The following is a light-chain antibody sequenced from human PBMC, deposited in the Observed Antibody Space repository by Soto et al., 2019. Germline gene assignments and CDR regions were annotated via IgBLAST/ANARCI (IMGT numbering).Light chain of an antibody. CDR3: ETWDSNTFWV. CDR1: SGHSSYI. J-gene: IGLJ3*02. CDR2: LEGSGSY. Sequence: QLVLTQSSSASASLGSSVKLTCTLSSGHSSYIIAWHQQQPGKAPRYLMKLEGSGSYNKGSRVPDRFSGSSSGADRYLTTSNLQFEDEADYYCETWDSNTFWVFGGGTKLTVL. V-gene: IGLV4-60*02.